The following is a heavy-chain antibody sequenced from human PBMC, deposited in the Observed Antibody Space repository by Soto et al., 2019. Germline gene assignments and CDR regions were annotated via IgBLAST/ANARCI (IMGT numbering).Heavy chain of an antibody. D-gene: IGHD3-10*01. CDR1: GGSISSSSYY. J-gene: IGHJ5*02. Sequence: QLQLQESGPGLVKPSETLSLTCTVSGGSISSSSYYWGWIRQPPGKGLEWIWSIYYSGSTYYNPSLQSRVTISVDTSNNQFSLTLSSVTAADTAVYYCATRYGSGSYTWFDPWGQGTLVTVSS. V-gene: IGHV4-39*01. CDR2: IYYSGST. CDR3: ATRYGSGSYTWFDP.